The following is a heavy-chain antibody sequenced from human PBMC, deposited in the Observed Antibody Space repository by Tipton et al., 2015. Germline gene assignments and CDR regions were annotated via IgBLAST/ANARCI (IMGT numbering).Heavy chain of an antibody. D-gene: IGHD3-22*01. CDR3: ARASIIQGYYHDSSRYYLFNS. V-gene: IGHV4-39*07. CDR1: GGSVSTSNYY. J-gene: IGHJ1*01. CDR2: ISHSGNT. Sequence: TLSLTCTVSGGSVSTSNYYWGWIRQPPGKGLEWIGSISHSGNTYYNPSLRSRVAMSMDTSKNQFSLKLSSVIAADTAVYYCARASIIQGYYHDSSRYYLFNSWGQGTLVTVSS.